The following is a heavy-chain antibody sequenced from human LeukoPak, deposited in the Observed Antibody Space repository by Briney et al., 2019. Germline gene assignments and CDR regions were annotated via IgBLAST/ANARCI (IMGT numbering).Heavy chain of an antibody. V-gene: IGHV3-30*02. Sequence: GRSLRLSRPAAAFTFSSDGTHSARQDPGNWLEWVAFIRNDGSNKYYADAVKGRFTISRDNSKNTLYLQMNSLRAEDTAVYYCADQSPPFELLQIGYFDYWGQGTLVTVSS. CDR3: ADQSPPFELLQIGYFDY. J-gene: IGHJ4*02. CDR1: AFTFSSDG. CDR2: IRNDGSNK. D-gene: IGHD1-26*01.